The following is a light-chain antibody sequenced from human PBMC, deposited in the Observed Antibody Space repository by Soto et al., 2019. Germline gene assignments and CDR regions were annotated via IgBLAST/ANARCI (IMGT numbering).Light chain of an antibody. CDR3: QQYGWSPRT. J-gene: IGKJ1*01. CDR1: QSVSSSY. V-gene: IGKV3-20*01. Sequence: EVVLTQSPGTLSLSPGQRATLFCRASQSVSSSYFAWYQQKPGQAPRLLIYGASTRATGVPDRFSGRGSGTDFTLTISRLEPEDFAVFYCQQYGWSPRTFGQGTRVEI. CDR2: GAS.